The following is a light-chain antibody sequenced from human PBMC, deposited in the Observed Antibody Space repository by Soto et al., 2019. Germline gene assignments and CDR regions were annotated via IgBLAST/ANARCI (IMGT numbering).Light chain of an antibody. CDR1: SSDVGGYNY. Sequence: SVLTQPASVSGSPGQSITISCTGTSSDVGGYNYVSWYQQHPGKAPKLMIYDVSNRPSGVSNRFSGSKSGNTASLTISGLQAEDAADYYCSSYTSSSTLVVFGGGTKPTVL. J-gene: IGLJ2*01. V-gene: IGLV2-14*01. CDR2: DVS. CDR3: SSYTSSSTLVV.